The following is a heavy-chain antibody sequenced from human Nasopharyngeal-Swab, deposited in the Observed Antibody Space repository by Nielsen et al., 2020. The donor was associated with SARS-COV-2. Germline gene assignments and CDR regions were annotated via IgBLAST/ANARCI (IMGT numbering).Heavy chain of an antibody. Sequence: WVRHAPGQGPEGMGRIIPILGIANSAQKFQGRVTITADKSTSTAYMELSSLRSEDTAVYYCARGWERWLRSPGNAFDIWGQGTMVTVSS. CDR3: ARGWERWLRSPGNAFDI. V-gene: IGHV1-69*02. J-gene: IGHJ3*02. CDR2: IIPILGIA. D-gene: IGHD5-24*01.